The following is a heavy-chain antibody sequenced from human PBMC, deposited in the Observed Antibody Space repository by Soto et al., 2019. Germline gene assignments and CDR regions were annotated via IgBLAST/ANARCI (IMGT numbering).Heavy chain of an antibody. Sequence: HVQLVQSGAEVKPPGASVKVSCKASGYTFTDFYIHWVRQAPGQGLEWMAVIYPSDGSTTYAQSFQGRVIVTSDTSTNTIYMDLSSLTSEDTAVYYCARAGREYWGQGTLVTVSS. CDR3: ARAGREY. J-gene: IGHJ4*02. V-gene: IGHV1-46*01. CDR1: GYTFTDFY. CDR2: IYPSDGST.